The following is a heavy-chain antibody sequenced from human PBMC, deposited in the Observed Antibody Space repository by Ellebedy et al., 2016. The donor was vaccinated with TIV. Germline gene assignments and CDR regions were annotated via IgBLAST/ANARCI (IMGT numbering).Heavy chain of an antibody. V-gene: IGHV3-30*03. J-gene: IGHJ3*01. Sequence: GESLKISCAASGFTFGFSFSRYAMSWVRQAPGEGLAWVAAISHDGKDTFYAASVKGRFTISRDNSMKTVNVEMNSLRPEDTAVYFCATDYIGNSGAYDTWGQGTLVIVSS. CDR3: ATDYIGNSGAYDT. CDR2: ISHDGKDT. CDR1: GFTFGFSFSRYA. D-gene: IGHD4-23*01.